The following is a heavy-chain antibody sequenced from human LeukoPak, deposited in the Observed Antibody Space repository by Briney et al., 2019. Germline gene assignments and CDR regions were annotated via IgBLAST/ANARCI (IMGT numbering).Heavy chain of an antibody. Sequence: GASVKVSCKVSGYTLTELSIHWVRQAPGKGLEWMGGFDPEDGETIYAQKFQGRVTMTEDTSTDTAYVELSSLRSEDTAVYYCATAGLDYGGNSGYYYYMDVWGKGNTVTVSS. V-gene: IGHV1-24*01. D-gene: IGHD4-23*01. CDR1: GYTLTELS. CDR3: ATAGLDYGGNSGYYYYMDV. CDR2: FDPEDGET. J-gene: IGHJ6*03.